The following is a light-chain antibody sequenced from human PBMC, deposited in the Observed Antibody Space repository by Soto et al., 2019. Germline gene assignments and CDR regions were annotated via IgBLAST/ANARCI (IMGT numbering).Light chain of an antibody. J-gene: IGLJ2*01. Sequence: QTVLTQTPSVCGTPGQRVNISCSGSSSNIGRNYVYWYHQFPGTAPKLLIYRDNERPSGVPDRFSGSKSGTSASLAISGLRSGDEADYHCATWDDSLGGPVFGGGTKVTVL. V-gene: IGLV1-47*01. CDR2: RDN. CDR1: SSNIGRNY. CDR3: ATWDDSLGGPV.